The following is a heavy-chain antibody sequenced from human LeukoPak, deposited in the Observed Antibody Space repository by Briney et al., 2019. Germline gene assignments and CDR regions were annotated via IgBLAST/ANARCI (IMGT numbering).Heavy chain of an antibody. CDR2: IYYSGST. CDR3: ARRYDSSGYYGMLAFDI. Sequence: SETLSLTCTVSGGSISSYYWSWIRQHPGKGLEWIGYIYYSGSTYYNPSLKSRVTISVDTSKNQFSLKLSSVTAADTAVYYCARRYDSSGYYGMLAFDIWGQGTMVTVSS. J-gene: IGHJ3*02. V-gene: IGHV4-59*06. D-gene: IGHD3-22*01. CDR1: GGSISSYY.